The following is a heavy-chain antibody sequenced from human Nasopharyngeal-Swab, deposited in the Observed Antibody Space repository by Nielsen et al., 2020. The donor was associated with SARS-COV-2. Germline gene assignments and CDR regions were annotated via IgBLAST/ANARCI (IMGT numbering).Heavy chain of an antibody. D-gene: IGHD5-18*01. CDR2: ISYDGSNK. V-gene: IGHV3-30-3*01. Sequence: GGSLKISCAASGFTFSSYAMHWVRQAPGKGLEWVAVISYDGSNKYYADSVKGRFTISRDNSKNTLYLQMNSLRAEDTAVYYCARSLTTGYSYGYYDYWGQGTLVTVSS. CDR3: ARSLTTGYSYGYYDY. J-gene: IGHJ4*02. CDR1: GFTFSSYA.